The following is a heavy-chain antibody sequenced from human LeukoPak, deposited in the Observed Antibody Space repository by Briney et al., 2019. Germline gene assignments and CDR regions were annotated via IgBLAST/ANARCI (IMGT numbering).Heavy chain of an antibody. CDR1: GGTFSSYT. D-gene: IGHD3-3*01. J-gene: IGHJ6*02. V-gene: IGHV1-69*04. CDR2: IIPILGIA. Sequence: SVKVSCKASGGTFSSYTISWVRQAPGQGLEWMGRIIPILGIANYAQKFQGRVTITADKSTSTAYMELSSLRSEDTAVYYCARDRPLRFLERLPIPYYYGMDVWGQGTTVTVSS. CDR3: ARDRPLRFLERLPIPYYYGMDV.